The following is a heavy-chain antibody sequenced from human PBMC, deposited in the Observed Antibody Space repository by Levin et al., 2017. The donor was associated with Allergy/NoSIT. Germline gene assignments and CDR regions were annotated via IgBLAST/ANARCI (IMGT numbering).Heavy chain of an antibody. Sequence: ETLSLTCTVSGGSITRPTYYWGWLRQPPGKGLEWIGSIYYSGSAYYNPSLKSRVTISIDTSKNDFYLKLDSVTAADTAIYYCASGVTSGGFGHYPFDFWGQGTLVTVSS. CDR3: ASGVTSGGFGHYPFDF. V-gene: IGHV4-39*02. J-gene: IGHJ4*02. CDR2: IYYSGSA. D-gene: IGHD3-10*01. CDR1: GGSITRPTYY.